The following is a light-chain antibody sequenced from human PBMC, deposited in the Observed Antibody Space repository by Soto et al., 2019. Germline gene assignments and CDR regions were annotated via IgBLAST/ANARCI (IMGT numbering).Light chain of an antibody. CDR2: DAY. J-gene: IGKJ4*01. V-gene: IGKV1-5*01. CDR1: QSISSW. Sequence: DIQMTQSPSSLSASVGDRVTITCRASQSISSWLAWYQQKPGKAPKLLIFDAYSLESGVPSRFSGSRSGTEFTLTITSLQPDDYATYYCQQYNSYSPLTLGGGTTVDIK. CDR3: QQYNSYSPLT.